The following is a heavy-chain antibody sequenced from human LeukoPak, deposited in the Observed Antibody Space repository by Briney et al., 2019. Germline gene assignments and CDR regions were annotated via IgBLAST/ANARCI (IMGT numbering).Heavy chain of an antibody. CDR3: AKGVSDYSSTSCPDAFDI. V-gene: IGHV3-23*01. J-gene: IGHJ3*02. D-gene: IGHD2-2*01. CDR1: GFTFSSYA. Sequence: GGSLRLSCAASGFTFSSYAMSWVRQAPGKGLEWVSAISGSGGSTYYADSVKGRFTISRDNSKNTLYLQMNSLRAEDTAVYYCAKGVSDYSSTSCPDAFDIWGQGTMVTVSS. CDR2: ISGSGGST.